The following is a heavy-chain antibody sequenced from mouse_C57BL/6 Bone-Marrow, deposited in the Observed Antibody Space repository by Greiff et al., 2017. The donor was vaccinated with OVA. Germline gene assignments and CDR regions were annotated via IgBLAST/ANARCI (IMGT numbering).Heavy chain of an antibody. CDR1: GYSITSGYY. CDR2: ISYDGSN. CDR3: AREGPFAY. Sequence: VQLQQSGPGLVKPSQSLSLTCSVTGYSITSGYYWNWIRQFPGNKLEWMGYISYDGSNNYNPSLKNRISITRDTSKNQFFLKLKSVTTEDTATYYCAREGPFAYWGQGTLVTVSA. V-gene: IGHV3-6*01. J-gene: IGHJ3*01.